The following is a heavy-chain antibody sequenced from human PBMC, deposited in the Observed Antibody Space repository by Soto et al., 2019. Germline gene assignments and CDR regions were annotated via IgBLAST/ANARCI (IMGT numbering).Heavy chain of an antibody. CDR3: ARGRRHDSSGYYLDY. D-gene: IGHD3-22*01. V-gene: IGHV4-31*03. J-gene: IGHJ4*02. CDR1: DGSISSGGYY. Sequence: QVQLQESGPGLVKPSQTLSLTCTVSDGSISSGGYYWSWIRQHPGKGLEWIGYIYYSGSTYYNPSLKSRVTISVDTSTNLFSLKLSSVTAADTAVYYCARGRRHDSSGYYLDYWGQGTLVTVSS. CDR2: IYYSGST.